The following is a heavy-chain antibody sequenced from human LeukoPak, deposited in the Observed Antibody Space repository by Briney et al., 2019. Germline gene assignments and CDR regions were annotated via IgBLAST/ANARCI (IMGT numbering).Heavy chain of an antibody. V-gene: IGHV3-74*01. CDR1: GFTFSTYF. J-gene: IGHJ4*02. CDR2: INSDGSTT. D-gene: IGHD4-17*01. CDR3: ARGVHYGSDY. Sequence: GRSLRLSCAASGFTFSTYFMHWVRQAPGKGLVWVSRINSDGSTTSHADSVKGRFTIPRDNAKNTLYLLMDSLRAEDTAVYFCARGVHYGSDYWGQGTLVTVSS.